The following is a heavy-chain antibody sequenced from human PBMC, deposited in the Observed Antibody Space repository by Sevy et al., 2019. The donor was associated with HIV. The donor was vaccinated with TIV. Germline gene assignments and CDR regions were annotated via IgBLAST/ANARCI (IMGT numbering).Heavy chain of an antibody. V-gene: IGHV3-48*03. CDR1: GFTFSSYE. J-gene: IGHJ1*01. CDR2: ISNSGSII. Sequence: GGSLRLSCVASGFTFSSYEMNWVRQAPGKGLEWVSYISNSGSIIYYEDSVKGRFTISIDNAKNSLYLQMNSLIAEDTAVYYCAREDLSRQYFQYWGQGTLVTVSS. CDR3: AREDLSRQYFQY.